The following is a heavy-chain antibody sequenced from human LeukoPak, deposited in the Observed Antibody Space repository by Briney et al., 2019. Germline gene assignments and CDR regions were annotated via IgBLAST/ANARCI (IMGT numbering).Heavy chain of an antibody. CDR3: ARLTSGNGWDV. V-gene: IGHV3-66*04. CDR1: GFTVSNNY. CDR2: IYSGNRT. D-gene: IGHD3-3*01. J-gene: IGHJ6*02. Sequence: GGSLRLSCAASGFTVSNNYMTWVRQAPGKGLEWVSVIYSGNRTKYADSVKGRFIISRDNSKNTLLFQMNSLRAEDTAVYYCARLTSGNGWDVWGQGTTVTVS.